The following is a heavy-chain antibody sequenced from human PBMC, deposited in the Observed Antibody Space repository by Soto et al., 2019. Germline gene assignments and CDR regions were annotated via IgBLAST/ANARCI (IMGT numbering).Heavy chain of an antibody. Sequence: GASVKVSCKASGYTFTSYAMHWVRQAPGQRLEWMGWINDGNGNTKYSQKFQGRVTITRDTSASTAYMELSSLRSEDTAVYYCARARTTYYDILTGYSRSGYYGMDVWGQGTTVTVSS. CDR1: GYTFTSYA. CDR3: ARARTTYYDILTGYSRSGYYGMDV. V-gene: IGHV1-3*01. D-gene: IGHD3-9*01. CDR2: INDGNGNT. J-gene: IGHJ6*02.